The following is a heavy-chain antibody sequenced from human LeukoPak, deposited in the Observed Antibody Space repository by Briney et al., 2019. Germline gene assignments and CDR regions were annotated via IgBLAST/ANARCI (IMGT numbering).Heavy chain of an antibody. D-gene: IGHD3-16*01. CDR2: INHSGST. J-gene: IGHJ4*02. CDR3: ARGGGLEFGY. CDR1: GGSFSGYY. Sequence: SETLSLTCAVYGGSFSGYYWSWIRQPPGKGLEWIGEINHSGSTNYNPSLKSRVTISVDTSKNQFSLKLSSVTAADTAVYYCARGGGLEFGYWGQGTLVTVSS. V-gene: IGHV4-34*01.